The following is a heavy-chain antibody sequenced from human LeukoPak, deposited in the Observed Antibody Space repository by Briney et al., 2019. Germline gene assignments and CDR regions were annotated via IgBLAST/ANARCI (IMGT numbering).Heavy chain of an antibody. CDR2: MYNSVSI. CDR3: ARNSSSGFFDY. CDR1: GYSIRNGGY. V-gene: IGHV4-38-2*01. J-gene: IGHJ4*02. D-gene: IGHD6-6*01. Sequence: SETLSLTCVVSGYSIRNGGYWGWIRQSPGKGLEWIASMYNSVSIHYNPSLKSRVTILVDTSKNEFSLKMRSVTAADTAVYYCARNSSSGFFDYWGQGTLATVSS.